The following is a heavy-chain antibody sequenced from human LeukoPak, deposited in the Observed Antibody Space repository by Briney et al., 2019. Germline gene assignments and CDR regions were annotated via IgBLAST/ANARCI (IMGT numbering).Heavy chain of an antibody. CDR1: GGTFSSYA. Sequence: ASVKVFCKASGGTFSSYAISWVRQAPGQGLEWMGIINPSGGSTSYAQKFQGRVTMTRDTSTSTVYMELSSLRSEDTAVYYCARGRDIVVVPGFDYWGQGTLVTVSS. CDR3: ARGRDIVVVPGFDY. D-gene: IGHD2-2*01. V-gene: IGHV1-46*01. J-gene: IGHJ4*02. CDR2: INPSGGST.